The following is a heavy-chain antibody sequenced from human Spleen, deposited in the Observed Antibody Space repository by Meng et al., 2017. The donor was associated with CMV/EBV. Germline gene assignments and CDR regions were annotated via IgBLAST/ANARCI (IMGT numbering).Heavy chain of an antibody. D-gene: IGHD2-2*01. Sequence: GGSLRLSCTVSGFAFDDFAMAWVRQAPGKGLEWIGLIRSKVYGETTEYAATVKGRFVLSRDDSRKTAYLQMNSLKTEDTAVYYCTRDGGDIVVVPAVDAYYYYGMDVWGQGTTVTVSS. V-gene: IGHV3-49*04. CDR1: GFAFDDFA. CDR2: IRSKVYGETT. J-gene: IGHJ6*02. CDR3: TRDGGDIVVVPAVDAYYYYGMDV.